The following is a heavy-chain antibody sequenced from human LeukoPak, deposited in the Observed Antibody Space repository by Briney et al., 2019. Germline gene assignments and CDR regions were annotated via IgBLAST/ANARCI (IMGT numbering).Heavy chain of an antibody. Sequence: GGSLRLSCAASGFTFSIYGMSWVRQAPGKGLEWVSGISGSGAITNYADSVKGRFTISRDNSKNTLYLQMHSLRPEDTAIYYCAKLRAARPGYWGQGTLVTVSS. CDR1: GFTFSIYG. CDR2: ISGSGAIT. CDR3: AKLRAARPGY. D-gene: IGHD6-6*01. V-gene: IGHV3-23*01. J-gene: IGHJ4*02.